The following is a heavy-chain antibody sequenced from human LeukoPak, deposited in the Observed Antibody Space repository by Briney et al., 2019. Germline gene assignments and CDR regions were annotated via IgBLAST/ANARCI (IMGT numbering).Heavy chain of an antibody. CDR1: GFTFSDYY. D-gene: IGHD4-17*01. CDR2: ISSSGSTI. V-gene: IGHV3-11*04. Sequence: AGGSLRLSCAASGFTFSDYYMSWIRQAPGKGLERASYISSSGSTIYYADSVKGRFTISRDNAKNSLYLQMNSLRAEDTAVYYCARDTRDGDYANWFDPWGQGTLVTVSS. J-gene: IGHJ5*02. CDR3: ARDTRDGDYANWFDP.